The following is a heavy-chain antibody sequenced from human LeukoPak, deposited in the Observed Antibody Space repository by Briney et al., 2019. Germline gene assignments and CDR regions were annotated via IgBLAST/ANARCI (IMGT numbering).Heavy chain of an antibody. D-gene: IGHD3-10*01. CDR2: IIPIFGIA. CDR3: AIMLWFGELIFDY. Sequence: SVKVSCKASGGTFSSYAISWVRQAPGQGLEWMGRIIPIFGIANYAQKFQGRVTITADKSTSTAYMELSSLRSEDTAVYYCAIMLWFGELIFDYWGQGTLVTVSS. V-gene: IGHV1-69*04. CDR1: GGTFSSYA. J-gene: IGHJ4*02.